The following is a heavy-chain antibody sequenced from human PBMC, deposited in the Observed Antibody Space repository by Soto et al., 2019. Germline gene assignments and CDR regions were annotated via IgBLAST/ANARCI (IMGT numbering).Heavy chain of an antibody. CDR1: GYRFTSYW. Sequence: PGESLKISCKGFGYRFTSYWIGWVRQMPGKGLEWMGIINPYDSDTRYSPSFQGHVTISADKSISTAYLQWSSLKASDTAMYYCARLAPYSSGWYYYYGMDVWGQGTTVTVSS. J-gene: IGHJ6*02. CDR3: ARLAPYSSGWYYYYGMDV. D-gene: IGHD6-19*01. CDR2: INPYDSDT. V-gene: IGHV5-51*01.